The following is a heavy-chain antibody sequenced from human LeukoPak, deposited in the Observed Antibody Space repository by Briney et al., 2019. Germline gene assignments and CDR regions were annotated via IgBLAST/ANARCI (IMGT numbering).Heavy chain of an antibody. D-gene: IGHD3-22*01. CDR3: AKRYVSSNYYQYLGE. V-gene: IGHV3-23*01. CDR2: ITGNTANT. Sequence: GGSLRLSCAASGFTFSNYAMTWVRLAPGKGMEWVSAITGNTANTYYADSVKGRFTISRDNSKNTVYLQMNSLRVEDTAVYYCAKRYVSSNYYQYLGEWGQGTLVTVSS. CDR1: GFTFSNYA. J-gene: IGHJ4*02.